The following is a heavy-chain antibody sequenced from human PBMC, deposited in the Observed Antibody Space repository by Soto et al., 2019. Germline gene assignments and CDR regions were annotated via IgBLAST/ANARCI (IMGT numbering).Heavy chain of an antibody. CDR2: LLPFFGTA. D-gene: IGHD3-22*01. V-gene: IGHV1-69*14. CDR3: ASLYDYDTGGYYSDEGVY. J-gene: IGHJ4*02. Sequence: QVQLVQSGAEVKKPGSSVKVSCKASGGTFNCFAIRWLLLSPGQGLERMVGLLPFFGTANYAQKFQGRVTTTADKSTLTAYMQSSTLISEPTAMSYCASLYDYDTGGYYSDEGVYWGQGTMVTVSS. CDR1: GGTFNCFA.